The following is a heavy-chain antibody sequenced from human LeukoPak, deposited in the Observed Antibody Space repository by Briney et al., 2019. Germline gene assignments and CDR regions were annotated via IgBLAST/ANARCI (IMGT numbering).Heavy chain of an antibody. J-gene: IGHJ4*02. D-gene: IGHD3-10*01. Sequence: SETLSLTCTVSGGSISSYYWSWIRQPPGKGLEWIGYVYYSGSTNYNPSLKSRVTISVDTSKNRFSLKLSSVTAADTAVYYCARENDGSAHFDYWGQGTLVTVSS. CDR2: VYYSGST. CDR1: GGSISSYY. CDR3: ARENDGSAHFDY. V-gene: IGHV4-59*01.